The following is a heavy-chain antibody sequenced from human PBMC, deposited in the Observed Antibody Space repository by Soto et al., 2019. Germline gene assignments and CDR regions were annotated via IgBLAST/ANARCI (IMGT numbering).Heavy chain of an antibody. CDR3: ARRVEGIWDAFDI. D-gene: IGHD1-1*01. CDR1: GYSFTSYW. V-gene: IGHV5-51*01. Sequence: GESLKISCKGSGYSFTSYWIGWVRQMPGKGLEWMGIIYPGDSDTRYSPSFQGQVTISADKSISTAYLQWSSLEASDTAMYYCARRVEGIWDAFDIWGQGTMVTVSS. CDR2: IYPGDSDT. J-gene: IGHJ3*02.